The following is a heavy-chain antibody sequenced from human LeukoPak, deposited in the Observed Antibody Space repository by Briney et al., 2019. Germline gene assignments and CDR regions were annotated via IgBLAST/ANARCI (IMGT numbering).Heavy chain of an antibody. CDR3: AKGSYSGYDPYYFDY. J-gene: IGHJ4*02. D-gene: IGHD5-12*01. CDR1: GFTFSAYW. V-gene: IGHV3-74*01. Sequence: PGGSLRLSCAASGFTFSAYWMHWVRQAPGKGLVWVSRINGDGSTTTYADSVKGRFTISRDNAKNTLYLQMNSLRAEDTAVYYCAKGSYSGYDPYYFDYWGQGTLVTVSS. CDR2: INGDGSTT.